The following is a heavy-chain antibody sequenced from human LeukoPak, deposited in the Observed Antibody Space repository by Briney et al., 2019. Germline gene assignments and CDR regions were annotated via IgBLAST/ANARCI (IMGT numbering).Heavy chain of an antibody. CDR2: INAGNGNT. CDR3: ARDAMVRGVTSGGDWFDP. V-gene: IGHV1-3*01. CDR1: GYTFTSYA. D-gene: IGHD3-10*01. J-gene: IGHJ5*02. Sequence: GASVKVSCKASGYTFTSYAMHWVRQAPGQRLEWMGWINAGNGNTKYSQKFQGRVTITRDTSASTAYMELSSLRSEDTAVYYGARDAMVRGVTSGGDWFDPWGQGTLVTVSS.